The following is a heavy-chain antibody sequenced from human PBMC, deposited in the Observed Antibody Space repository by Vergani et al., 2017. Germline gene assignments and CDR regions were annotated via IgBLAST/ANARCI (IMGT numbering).Heavy chain of an antibody. CDR3: ARAGGSYYYYYYMDV. D-gene: IGHD1-26*01. J-gene: IGHJ6*03. CDR1: GYTFTSYY. Sequence: QVQLVQSGAEVKKPGASVKVSCKASGYTFTSYYMHWVRQAPGKGLEWMGIINPSGGSTSYAQKFQGRVTMTRDTSTSTVYMELSSLRSEDTAVYYWARAGGSYYYYYYMDVWGKGTTVTVSS. CDR2: INPSGGST. V-gene: IGHV1-46*03.